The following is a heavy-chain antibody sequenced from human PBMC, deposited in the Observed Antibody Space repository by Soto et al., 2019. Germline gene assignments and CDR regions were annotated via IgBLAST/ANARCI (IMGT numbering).Heavy chain of an antibody. CDR1: GFTFSDSA. CDR3: AKLGVIGEFLSY. J-gene: IGHJ4*02. Sequence: EVQLLESGGGLAQPGGSLRLSCAASGFTFSDSAMSWVRQAPGKGLEWVSGISGSGGGGTTYYADSLKGRFTISRDNSKNTLYLQMNSLRAEDTAVYYCAKLGVIGEFLSYWGQGTLVTVS. D-gene: IGHD3-16*01. V-gene: IGHV3-23*01. CDR2: ISGSGGGGTT.